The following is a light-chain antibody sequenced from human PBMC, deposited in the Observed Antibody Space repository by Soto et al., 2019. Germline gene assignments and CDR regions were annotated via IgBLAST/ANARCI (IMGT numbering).Light chain of an antibody. J-gene: IGKJ1*01. CDR2: AAS. V-gene: IGKV1-39*01. CDR1: QSISNH. CDR3: QQSYSSPPT. Sequence: MTQSPATLSESVEDRVIITCRASQSISNHLNWYQQKPGKAPKLLIFAASSLQSGVPSRFSGSRSGPDFTLTISSLQPEDFATYYCQQSYSSPPTFGQGTKVDIK.